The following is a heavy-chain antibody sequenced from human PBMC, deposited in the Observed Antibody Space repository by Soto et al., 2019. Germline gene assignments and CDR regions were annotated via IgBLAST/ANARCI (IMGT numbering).Heavy chain of an antibody. J-gene: IGHJ6*03. D-gene: IGHD6-6*01. CDR3: ARRARPDFYYMDV. CDR2: ISSNGVGT. V-gene: IGHV3-64*01. CDR1: GFTLSGYA. Sequence: EVQLAESGGGLAQPGGSLRLSCAASGFTLSGYAMDWVRQAPGKGLEYVSGISSNGVGTYYANSVQGRFTISSDNSKNTVSLQKGSLRPEDIAVYYCARRARPDFYYMDVWGKGTTVTVSS.